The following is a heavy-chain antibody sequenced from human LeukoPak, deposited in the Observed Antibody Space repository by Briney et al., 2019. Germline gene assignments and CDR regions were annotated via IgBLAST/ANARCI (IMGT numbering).Heavy chain of an antibody. V-gene: IGHV3-30-3*01. J-gene: IGHJ5*02. CDR3: ASGEEFTHGTKLDH. Sequence: PGGSLRLSCAASGFTFSSYAMHWVRQAPGKGLEWVAFVSYDGSKKYYADFVKGRFTISRDSSKNTLSLQMNSLRAEDTALYFCASGEEFTHGTKLDHWGQGTLVTVSS. D-gene: IGHD1-7*01. CDR2: VSYDGSKK. CDR1: GFTFSSYA.